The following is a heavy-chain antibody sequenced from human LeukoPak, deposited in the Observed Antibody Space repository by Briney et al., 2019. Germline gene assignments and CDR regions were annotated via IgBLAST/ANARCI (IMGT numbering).Heavy chain of an antibody. CDR2: IRSKIYGETR. Sequence: GGSLGLSCAAPGFTFSSYEMNWVRQAPGKGLEWAGFIRSKIYGETREYAASVKGRFTISRDDSKSIVYLQMNSLKTEDTAVYYCSRARYSSSWSFMDVWGKGTTVTVSS. V-gene: IGHV3-49*04. CDR1: GFTFSSYE. CDR3: SRARYSSSWSFMDV. J-gene: IGHJ6*03. D-gene: IGHD6-13*01.